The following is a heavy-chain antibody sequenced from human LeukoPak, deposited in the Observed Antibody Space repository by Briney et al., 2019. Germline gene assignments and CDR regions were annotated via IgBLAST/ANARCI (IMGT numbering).Heavy chain of an antibody. CDR3: ARVTYYDFWSGPGYFDY. CDR1: GYTFTSYY. V-gene: IGHV1-46*01. Sequence: ASVKVSCKASGYTFTSYYMHWVRQAPGQGLEWMGIINPSGGSTSYAQKFQGRVTMTRDTSTSTVYMELSSLRSEDTAVYYCARVTYYDFWSGPGYFDYWGQETLVTVSS. D-gene: IGHD3-3*01. J-gene: IGHJ4*02. CDR2: INPSGGST.